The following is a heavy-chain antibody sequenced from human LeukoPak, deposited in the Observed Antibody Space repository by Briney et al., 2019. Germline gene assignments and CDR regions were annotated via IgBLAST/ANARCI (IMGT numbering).Heavy chain of an antibody. CDR1: GFTFSTYW. V-gene: IGHV3-7*01. J-gene: IGHJ4*02. CDR3: ATDRDNSDWQKRFDS. Sequence: GGSLRLSCAASGFTFSTYWMNWYRQAPGKGLEWVGNINQDASEINYVDSVRGRFTISRDNAKNSLQLQMNSLRAEDTAVYYCATDRDNSDWQKRFDSWGQGTLVTVSS. D-gene: IGHD2-21*02. CDR2: INQDASEI.